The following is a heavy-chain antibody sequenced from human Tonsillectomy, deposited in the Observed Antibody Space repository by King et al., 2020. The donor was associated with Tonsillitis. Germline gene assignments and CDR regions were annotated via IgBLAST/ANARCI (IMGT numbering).Heavy chain of an antibody. CDR3: ARESNALWSGYYNH. J-gene: IGHJ5*02. CDR2: ISSSSSYI. V-gene: IGHV3-21*01. CDR1: GFTFSSYT. D-gene: IGHD3-3*01. Sequence: QLVQSGGSLFKPGGSLRLSCAASGFTFSSYTMNWVRQAPGKGRVWVSSISSSSSYIYYADSVKCRFTISRDNAKNSLYLQMNSLRAEDTAVYYCARESNALWSGYYNHWGQGTLVTVSS.